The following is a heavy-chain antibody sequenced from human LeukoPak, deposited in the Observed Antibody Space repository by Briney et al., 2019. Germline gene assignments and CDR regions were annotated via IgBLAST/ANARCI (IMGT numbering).Heavy chain of an antibody. CDR1: GASISSGDHY. CDR3: ARERYYYDSTTPN. D-gene: IGHD3-22*01. J-gene: IGHJ4*02. CDR2: VYYSGST. Sequence: SHTLSLTCTLSGASISSGDHYWRWIRQPPGRGLECIGYVYYSGSTFYTPSLKSRITISVDTSKNQFSLNLRSVTAADTAVYYCARERYYYDSTTPNWGQGTLVTVSS. V-gene: IGHV4-30-4*01.